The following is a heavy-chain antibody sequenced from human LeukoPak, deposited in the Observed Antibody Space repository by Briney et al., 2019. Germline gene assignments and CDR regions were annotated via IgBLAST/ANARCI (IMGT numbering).Heavy chain of an antibody. V-gene: IGHV1-18*01. CDR1: GYTFTSYG. CDR2: ISAYNGDT. J-gene: IGHJ4*02. Sequence: ASVKVSCKASGYTFTSYGISWVRQAPGQGLEWMGWISAYNGDTNYAQKLQGRITMTTDTSTSTAYMELRSLRSDDTAVYYCARVFRRNSGYDYFGYWGQGTLVTVSS. D-gene: IGHD5-12*01. CDR3: ARVFRRNSGYDYFGY.